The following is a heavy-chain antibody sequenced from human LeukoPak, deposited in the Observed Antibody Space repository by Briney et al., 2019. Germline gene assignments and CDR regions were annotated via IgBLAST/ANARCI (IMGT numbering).Heavy chain of an antibody. J-gene: IGHJ4*02. CDR2: IRRSNAYI. CDR1: GFTSSTYS. CDR3: ARADSSDSYYFDY. D-gene: IGHD6-19*01. Sequence: GGSLRLSCAASGFTSSTYSMNWVRQAPGKGLEWVSSIRRSNAYIDYADSVKGRFTIPRDNAKNSLYLQMSSLRAEDTAVYYCARADSSDSYYFDYWGQGPLVTVSS. V-gene: IGHV3-21*01.